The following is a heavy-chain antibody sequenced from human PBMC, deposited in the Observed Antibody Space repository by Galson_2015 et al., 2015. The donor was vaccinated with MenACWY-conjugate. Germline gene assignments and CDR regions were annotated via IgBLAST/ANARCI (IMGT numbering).Heavy chain of an antibody. D-gene: IGHD2-2*01. CDR2: ISAYNGNT. Sequence: SVKVSCKASGYTFNNYGVSWVRQAPGQGLEWMGWISAYNGNTDYAQRLQGRVTMTRDTSTSTAYMELMSLRSDDTAVYYCARGPADHQEYFQHWGQGTLVTVSS. CDR1: GYTFNNYG. CDR3: ARGPADHQEYFQH. J-gene: IGHJ1*01. V-gene: IGHV1-18*04.